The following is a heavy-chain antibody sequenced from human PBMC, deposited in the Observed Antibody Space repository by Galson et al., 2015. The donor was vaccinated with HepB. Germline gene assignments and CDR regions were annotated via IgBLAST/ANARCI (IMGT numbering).Heavy chain of an antibody. CDR2: FDPEDGET. CDR1: GYTLTELS. J-gene: IGHJ4*02. V-gene: IGHV1-24*01. Sequence: SVKVSCKVSGYTLTELSMHWVRQAPGKGLEWMGGFDPEDGETIYAQKFQGRVTMTEDTSTDTAYMELSSLRSEDTAVYYCATVLRTYYDFWSGYYGNWGQGTLVTVSS. D-gene: IGHD3-3*01. CDR3: ATVLRTYYDFWSGYYGN.